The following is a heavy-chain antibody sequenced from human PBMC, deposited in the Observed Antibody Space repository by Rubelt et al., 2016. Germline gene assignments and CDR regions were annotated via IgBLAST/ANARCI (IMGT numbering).Heavy chain of an antibody. Sequence: QVKLQESGPGLVKPSETLSLTCTVSGGSISDYHWSWIRQPPGKGLEWIGEINHSGSTNYNPSLKSRVTISVDTSKNQFSLKLSSVTASEPAVFSWARGESYCSGGSCLDWFDPWGQGTLVTVSS. CDR1: GGSISDYH. V-gene: IGHV4-34*01. CDR2: INHSGST. D-gene: IGHD2-15*01. J-gene: IGHJ5*02. CDR3: ARGESYCSGGSCLDWFDP.